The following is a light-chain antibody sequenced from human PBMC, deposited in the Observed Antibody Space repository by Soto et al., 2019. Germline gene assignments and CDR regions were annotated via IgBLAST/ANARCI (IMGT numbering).Light chain of an antibody. CDR1: QSVSNSY. CDR3: QQYGRAPGWT. V-gene: IGKV3-20*01. Sequence: EIVLTQSPGTLSLSPGERATLSCRASQSVSNSYLAWYQHKPGQAPRLLIYGASSRVTGIPDRFSGSGSGTDFTLTITRLEPEDFAVYYCQQYGRAPGWTFGQGTK. J-gene: IGKJ1*01. CDR2: GAS.